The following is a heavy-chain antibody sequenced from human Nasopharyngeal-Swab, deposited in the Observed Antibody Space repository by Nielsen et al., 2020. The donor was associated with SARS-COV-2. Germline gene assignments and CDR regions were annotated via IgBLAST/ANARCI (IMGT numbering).Heavy chain of an antibody. Sequence: VKVSCQASGYTFTSYPIHWVRQAPGQRLEWMGWIDAGNGNTKYSQKFQDRVTITRDTSASTAYMELSSLRSEDTAVYYCAVGYCSGGSCYSEFSNYYYYGMDVWGQGTTVTVSS. CDR1: GYTFTSYP. CDR3: AVGYCSGGSCYSEFSNYYYYGMDV. V-gene: IGHV1-3*01. D-gene: IGHD2-15*01. CDR2: IDAGNGNT. J-gene: IGHJ6*02.